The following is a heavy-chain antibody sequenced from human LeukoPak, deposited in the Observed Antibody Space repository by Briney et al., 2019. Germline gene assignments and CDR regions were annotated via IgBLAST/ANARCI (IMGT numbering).Heavy chain of an antibody. CDR3: AKGEAWGEAHGLVDY. Sequence: GGSLRLSCAASEFTFSSYAVSWVRQAPGKGLEWISSISGTGVSTYSADSVKGRFTISRDNSKNTLYLQMNSLRAEDTAVYYCAKGEAWGEAHGLVDYWGQGTLVTVSS. D-gene: IGHD3-16*01. V-gene: IGHV3-23*01. CDR1: EFTFSSYA. J-gene: IGHJ4*02. CDR2: ISGTGVST.